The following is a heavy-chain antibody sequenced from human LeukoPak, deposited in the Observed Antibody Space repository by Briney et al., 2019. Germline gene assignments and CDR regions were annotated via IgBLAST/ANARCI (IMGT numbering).Heavy chain of an antibody. V-gene: IGHV3-49*04. CDR2: IRSKAYGGTT. CDR1: GFTFGDYA. CDR3: TRWGYYYGMDV. D-gene: IGHD3-16*01. Sequence: GGSLRLSCTASGFTFGDYAMSWVRQAPGKGLEWVGFIRSKAYGGTTEYAASVKGRFTISRDDSKSIAYLQMSSLKTEDTAVYYCTRWGYYYGMDVWGQGTTVTVSS. J-gene: IGHJ6*02.